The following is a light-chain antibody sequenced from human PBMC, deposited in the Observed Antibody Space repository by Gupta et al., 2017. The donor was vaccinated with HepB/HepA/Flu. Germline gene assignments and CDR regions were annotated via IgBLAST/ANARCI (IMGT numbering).Light chain of an antibody. CDR3: RQCKHWPYT. V-gene: IGKV2-30*01. Sequence: DVVLTQSPLSLPVTLGQPASISCRSSQTLLYSNGKTYLNWFQQRPGQSPRRLIYQGSNRDSGVPDRFSGSGSGTDFTLKISRVEAEDVGVYYCRQCKHWPYTFGQGTKLEIK. CDR2: QGS. CDR1: QTLLYSNGKTY. J-gene: IGKJ2*01.